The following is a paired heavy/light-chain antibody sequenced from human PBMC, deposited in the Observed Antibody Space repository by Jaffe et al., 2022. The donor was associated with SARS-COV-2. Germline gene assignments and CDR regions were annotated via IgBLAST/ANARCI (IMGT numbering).Light chain of an antibody. CDR2: GAS. J-gene: IGKJ2*01. CDR3: QQYGDSLYT. CDR1: QSVRSNY. Sequence: EIVMTQSPGTLSLSPGERATLFCRASQSVRSNYLAWYQQRPGQAPSLLIYGASSRATGIPERFSGRGSGTDFTLTINRLEPEDFAVYYCQQYGDSLYTFGQGTKLEIK. V-gene: IGKV3-20*01.
Heavy chain of an antibody. J-gene: IGHJ4*02. CDR1: GFIVSTNY. D-gene: IGHD3-10*01. CDR3: ARHPSYYGLE. CDR2: IFSDGST. Sequence: EVQLVQSGGGLIQPGGSLRLSCAASGFIVSTNYLNWVRQAPGKGLEWVSVIFSDGSTYYADSVKGRFAISRDSPSNTLYLQMDNLRVEDTAIYYCARHPSYYGLEWGQGTLVTVSS. V-gene: IGHV3-53*01.